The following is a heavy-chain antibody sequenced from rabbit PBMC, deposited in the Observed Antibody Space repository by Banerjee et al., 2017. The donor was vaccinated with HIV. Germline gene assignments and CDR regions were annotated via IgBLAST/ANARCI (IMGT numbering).Heavy chain of an antibody. CDR3: AGDRYAFGL. J-gene: IGHJ6*01. D-gene: IGHD3-3*01. CDR1: GFSFSSGYD. CDR2: IYAGSSGSS. V-gene: IGHV1S40*01. Sequence: QQLVESGGGLVKPGASLTLTCKASGFSFSSGYDMCWVRQAPGKGLEWIGCIYAGSSGSSYYASWAKGRFTISKTSSTTVTLQMTSLTVADTATYFCAGDRYAFGLWGPGTLVTVS.